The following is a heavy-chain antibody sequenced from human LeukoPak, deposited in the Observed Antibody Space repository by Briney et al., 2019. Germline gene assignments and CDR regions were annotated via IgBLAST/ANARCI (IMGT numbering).Heavy chain of an antibody. CDR2: ISSSSIYI. CDR1: GVTFRNYS. J-gene: IGHJ6*03. D-gene: IGHD1-26*01. V-gene: IGHV3-21*01. CDR3: AKEGGVYSTPYYMDV. Sequence: GGSLRLSCAASGVTFRNYSMNWVRQAPGKGLEWVSCISSSSIYIYYADSVKGRFTISRDNAKNSLYLQMNSLRAEDTAVYYCAKEGGVYSTPYYMDVWGKGTTVTVSS.